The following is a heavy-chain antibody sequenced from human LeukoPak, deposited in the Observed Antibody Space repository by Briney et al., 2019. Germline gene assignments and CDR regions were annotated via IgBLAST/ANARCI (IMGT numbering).Heavy chain of an antibody. D-gene: IGHD1-26*01. V-gene: IGHV4-59*01. J-gene: IGHJ4*02. CDR3: ARVGATGSYFDY. CDR2: IYYNGST. Sequence: SETLSLTCTVSGGSISSYYWSWIRQPPGKGLEWIGYIYYNGSTSYNPSLKSRVTISVDTSKNHFSLKLSSVTAADTAVYYCARVGATGSYFDYWGQGTLVTVSS. CDR1: GGSISSYY.